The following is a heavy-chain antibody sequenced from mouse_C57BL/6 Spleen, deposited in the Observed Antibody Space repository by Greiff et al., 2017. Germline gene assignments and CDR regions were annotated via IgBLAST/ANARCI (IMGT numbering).Heavy chain of an antibody. Sequence: QVQLQQPGAELVRPGSSVKLSCKASGYTFTSYWMDWVKQRPGQGLEWIGNIYPSDSETHYNQQFKDKATLTVDKSSSTASMHLSSLTSEDSAVYYCASVGGFAFAYWGQGTLVTVAA. D-gene: IGHD3-1*01. V-gene: IGHV1-61*01. CDR2: IYPSDSET. J-gene: IGHJ3*01. CDR1: GYTFTSYW. CDR3: ASVGGFAFAY.